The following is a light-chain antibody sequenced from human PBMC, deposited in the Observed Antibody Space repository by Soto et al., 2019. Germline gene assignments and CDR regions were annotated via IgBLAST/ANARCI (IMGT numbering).Light chain of an antibody. J-gene: IGKJ4*01. V-gene: IGKV1-6*01. CDR1: QGIGND. Sequence: AIQMTQSPSSLSASVGDRVTITCRASQGIGNDLAWYQQRPGKAPKLLLYAASSLQSGVHTRFSGSGSGTDFTLTISSLQPGDFATYYCLQDYNFPLSFGGGTKVEIK. CDR3: LQDYNFPLS. CDR2: AAS.